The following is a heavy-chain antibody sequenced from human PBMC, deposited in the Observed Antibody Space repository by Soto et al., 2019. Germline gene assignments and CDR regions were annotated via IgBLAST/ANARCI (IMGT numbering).Heavy chain of an antibody. Sequence: GGSLRLSCAASGFTFSSYAMSWVRQAPGKGLEWVSAISGSGGSTYYADSVKGRFTISRDNSKNTLYLQMNSLRAEDTAVYYCAKDRGEGSSWNEGSWFDPWGQGTLVTVSS. V-gene: IGHV3-23*01. CDR2: ISGSGGST. CDR1: GFTFSSYA. CDR3: AKDRGEGSSWNEGSWFDP. J-gene: IGHJ5*02. D-gene: IGHD6-13*01.